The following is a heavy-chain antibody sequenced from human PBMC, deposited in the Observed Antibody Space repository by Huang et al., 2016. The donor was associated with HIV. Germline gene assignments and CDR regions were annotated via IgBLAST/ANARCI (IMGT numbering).Heavy chain of an antibody. V-gene: IGHV1-18*04. Sequence: QVQLVQSGAEVKKPGASVKVSCKASGYTFTSYGISWVRQAPGQGLEWMGWISAYNGNTNYAQKLQCRVTMTTDTSTSTAYRELRSLRSDDTAVYYCARDRPSSGYYRALDYWGQGTLVTVSS. CDR1: GYTFTSYG. CDR2: ISAYNGNT. J-gene: IGHJ4*02. D-gene: IGHD3-22*01. CDR3: ARDRPSSGYYRALDY.